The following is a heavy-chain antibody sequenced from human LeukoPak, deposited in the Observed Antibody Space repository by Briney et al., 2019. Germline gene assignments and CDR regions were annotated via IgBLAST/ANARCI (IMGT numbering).Heavy chain of an antibody. D-gene: IGHD6-6*01. CDR2: ISDSGTTI. Sequence: GGSLRLSCAASGFTFSSYWMSWVRQAPGKGLEWVSYISDSGTTIYYGDSVKGRFPTSRDNAKKSLYLQMNSLRAEDTAVYYCARELFEYSSSSYAFDIWGQGTMVTVSS. J-gene: IGHJ3*02. CDR3: ARELFEYSSSSYAFDI. V-gene: IGHV3-48*04. CDR1: GFTFSSYW.